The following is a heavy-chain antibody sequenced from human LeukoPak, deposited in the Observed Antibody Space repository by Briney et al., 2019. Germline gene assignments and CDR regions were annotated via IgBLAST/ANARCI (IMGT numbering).Heavy chain of an antibody. V-gene: IGHV1-46*01. CDR2: INPSGGST. Sequence: ASVKVSCKASGYTFTSYYMHWVRQAPGQGLEWMGIINPSGGSTSYAQKFQGRVTMTRDTSTSTVYMELRSLRSDDTAVYYCAREAYYDSSGYYGVDYWGQGTLVTVSS. CDR1: GYTFTSYY. D-gene: IGHD3-22*01. J-gene: IGHJ4*02. CDR3: AREAYYDSSGYYGVDY.